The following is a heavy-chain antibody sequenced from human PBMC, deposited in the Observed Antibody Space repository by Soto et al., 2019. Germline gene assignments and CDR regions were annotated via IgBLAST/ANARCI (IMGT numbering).Heavy chain of an antibody. CDR3: AREKNYYDSSGYYPSVSYHYGMDV. CDR2: IIPIFGTA. Sequence: SVKVSCKASGGTFSSYAISWVRQAPGQGLEWMGGIIPIFGTANYAQKFQGRVTITADESTSTAYMELSSLRSEDTAVYYCAREKNYYDSSGYYPSVSYHYGMDVWGQGTTVTVSS. V-gene: IGHV1-69*13. J-gene: IGHJ6*02. D-gene: IGHD3-22*01. CDR1: GGTFSSYA.